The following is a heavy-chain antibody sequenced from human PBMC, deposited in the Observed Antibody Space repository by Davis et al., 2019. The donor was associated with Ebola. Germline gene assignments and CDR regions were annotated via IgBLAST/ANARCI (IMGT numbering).Heavy chain of an antibody. Sequence: GESLKISCAASGFTFSDYSMSWVRQTPGKGLEWLSYISTGGTTTYYADSAKGRFSSSRDNADNSLFLQMNSLRDDDTAVYYCARVNLWSRGWGMDVWGKGTTVTVSS. J-gene: IGHJ6*03. CDR2: ISTGGTTT. V-gene: IGHV3-48*02. D-gene: IGHD2-21*01. CDR1: GFTFSDYS. CDR3: ARVNLWSRGWGMDV.